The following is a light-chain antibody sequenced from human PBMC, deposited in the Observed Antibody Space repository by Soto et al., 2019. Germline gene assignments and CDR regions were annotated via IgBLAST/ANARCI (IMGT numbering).Light chain of an antibody. CDR3: QQRSNWPLT. Sequence: EIVLTQSPATLSLSPGERATLSCRASQNIYNYLAWYQQKPGQAPRLLIYDASNRATGIPARFSGSGSGTDFTLTISSLEPEDFAVYYCQQRSNWPLTFGGGTQVEIK. CDR1: QNIYNY. J-gene: IGKJ4*01. CDR2: DAS. V-gene: IGKV3-11*01.